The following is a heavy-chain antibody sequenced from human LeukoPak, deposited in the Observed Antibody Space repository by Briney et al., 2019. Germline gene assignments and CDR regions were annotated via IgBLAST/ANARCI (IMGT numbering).Heavy chain of an antibody. CDR2: GRGGST. CDR3: ARDNYYSLDN. D-gene: IGHD3-10*01. J-gene: IGHJ4*02. V-gene: IGHV3-23*01. Sequence: GRGGSTYYADSVKGRVTISRDNSKNTLYLQMNSLRAEDTAMYYCARDNYYSLDNWGPGTLVTVSS.